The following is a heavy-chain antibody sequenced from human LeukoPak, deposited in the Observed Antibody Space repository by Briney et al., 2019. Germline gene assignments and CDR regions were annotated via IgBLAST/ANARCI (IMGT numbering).Heavy chain of an antibody. J-gene: IGHJ4*02. V-gene: IGHV3-33*01. CDR3: GRDGGISIDY. CDR2: IWYDGSKR. Sequence: GGPLRLSCAASGFTFSSYGMHWVRQAPGKGLEWVAVIWYDGSKRYYADSVMGRFTISRDIAKNTLYLQMNSLRADDTAVYYCGRDGGISIDYWGQGALVTVSS. CDR1: GFTFSSYG. D-gene: IGHD1-26*01.